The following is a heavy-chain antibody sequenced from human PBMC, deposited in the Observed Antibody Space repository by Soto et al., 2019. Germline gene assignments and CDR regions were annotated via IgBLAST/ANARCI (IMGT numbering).Heavy chain of an antibody. V-gene: IGHV5-51*01. CDR2: IYPGDSDT. J-gene: IGHJ3*02. CDR1: GYSFTSYW. Sequence: GESLKISCKGSGYSFTSYWIGWVRQMPGKGLEWMGIIYPGDSDTRYSPSFQGQVTISADKSISTAYLQWSSLKASDTAMHYCARQEEGGSYRLAFDIWGQGTMVTVSS. D-gene: IGHD1-26*01. CDR3: ARQEEGGSYRLAFDI.